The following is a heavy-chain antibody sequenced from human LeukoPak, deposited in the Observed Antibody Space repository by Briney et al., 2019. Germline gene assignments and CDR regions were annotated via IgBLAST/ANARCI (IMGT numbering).Heavy chain of an antibody. CDR2: IYYSGST. CDR1: GFSISSYY. J-gene: IGHJ5*02. V-gene: IGHV4-59*01. D-gene: IGHD3-10*01. CDR3: ARATDMVRGVISWFDP. Sequence: SETLSLTCTVSGFSISSYYWSWLRQPPGKGLEWLGYIYYSGSTNYNPSLKSRVTISVDTSKNQFSLKLSSVTAADTAVYYCARATDMVRGVISWFDPWGQGTLVTVSS.